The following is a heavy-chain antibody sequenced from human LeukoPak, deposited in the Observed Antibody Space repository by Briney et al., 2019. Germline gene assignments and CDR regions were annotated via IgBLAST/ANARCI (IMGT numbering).Heavy chain of an antibody. V-gene: IGHV3-66*01. CDR2: IYSGGST. CDR1: GFTVSSNY. CDR3: AREGIGSYYFDY. D-gene: IGHD2-15*01. Sequence: GGSLRLSRAASGFTVSSNYMSWVRQAPGKGLEWVSVIYSGGSTYYADSVKGRFTISRDNSKNTLYLQMNSLRAEDTAVYYCAREGIGSYYFDYWGQGTLVTVSS. J-gene: IGHJ4*02.